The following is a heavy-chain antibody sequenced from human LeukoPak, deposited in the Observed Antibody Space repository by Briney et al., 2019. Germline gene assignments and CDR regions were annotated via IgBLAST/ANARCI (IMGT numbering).Heavy chain of an antibody. CDR1: GFTFSSYA. Sequence: GGSLRLSCAASGFTFSSYAMSWVRQAPGKGLEWVAFIRYDGGNKYYADSVKGRFTISRDNSKNTLYLQMNSLRAEDTAVYYCAKARSYCGGDCSLYAFDIWGQGTMVTVSS. V-gene: IGHV3-30*02. J-gene: IGHJ3*02. D-gene: IGHD2-21*01. CDR2: IRYDGGNK. CDR3: AKARSYCGGDCSLYAFDI.